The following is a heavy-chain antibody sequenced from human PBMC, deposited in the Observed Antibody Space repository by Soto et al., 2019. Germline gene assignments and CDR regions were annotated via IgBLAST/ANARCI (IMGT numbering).Heavy chain of an antibody. D-gene: IGHD6-13*01. CDR1: GGSISSSSYY. CDR3: VGGAAAGIYLLIDY. J-gene: IGHJ4*02. V-gene: IGHV4-39*01. CDR2: IYYSGST. Sequence: SETLSLTCTVSGGSISSSSYYWGWIRQPPGKGLEWIGSIYYSGSTYYNPSLKSRVTISVDTSKNQFSLKLSSVTAADTAVYYCVGGAAAGIYLLIDYWGQGTLVTVSS.